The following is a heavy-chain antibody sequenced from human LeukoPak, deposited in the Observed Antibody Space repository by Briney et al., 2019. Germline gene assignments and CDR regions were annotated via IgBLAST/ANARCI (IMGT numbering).Heavy chain of an antibody. CDR2: IYYSGST. CDR3: ARHVTKVVPAARDYYYYYYGMDV. Sequence: SETLSLTCTVSGGSISSSSYYWDWIRQPPGKGLEWIGSIYYSGSTYYNPSLKSRVTISVDTSKNQFSLKLSSVTAADTAVYYCARHVTKVVPAARDYYYYYYGMDVWGQGTTVTVS. V-gene: IGHV4-39*01. D-gene: IGHD2-2*01. CDR1: GGSISSSSYY. J-gene: IGHJ6*02.